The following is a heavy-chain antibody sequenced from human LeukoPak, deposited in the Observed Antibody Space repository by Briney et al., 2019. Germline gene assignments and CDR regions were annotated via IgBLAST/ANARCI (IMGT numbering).Heavy chain of an antibody. CDR3: ATKGSITMVRGVTPVSFDI. D-gene: IGHD3-10*01. CDR1: GGSLSSYY. J-gene: IGHJ3*02. V-gene: IGHV4-59*01. CDR2: IYYSGST. Sequence: SETLSLTCTVSGGSLSSYYWSWIRQPPGKGLEWIGYIYYSGSTNYNPSLKSRVTISVDTSKNQFSLYLSSVTAADTAVYYCATKGSITMVRGVTPVSFDIWGQGTMVTVSS.